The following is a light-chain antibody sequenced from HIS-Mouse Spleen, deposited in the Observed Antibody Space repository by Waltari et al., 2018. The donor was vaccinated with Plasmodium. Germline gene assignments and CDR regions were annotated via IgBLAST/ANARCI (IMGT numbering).Light chain of an antibody. Sequence: DIQMTQSPSTLSASVGDRVTITCRASQSISSRLARYQQKQTKAPKLLIYKASSLESGVPSRFSVSGSGTEFTLTISSMQPDDFTTYYCQQYNSYPFGQGTKVEIK. CDR1: QSISSR. V-gene: IGKV1-5*03. J-gene: IGKJ1*01. CDR2: KAS. CDR3: QQYNSYP.